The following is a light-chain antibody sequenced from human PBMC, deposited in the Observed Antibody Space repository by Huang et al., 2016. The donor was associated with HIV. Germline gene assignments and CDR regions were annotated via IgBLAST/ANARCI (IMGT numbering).Light chain of an antibody. CDR3: QQYNNWPRT. CDR2: GTS. V-gene: IGKV3-15*01. Sequence: EIVLTQSPATLSVSPGERATLSCRASQSIGSNLAWYQQKPGQAPRLLIYGTSTRATGVPATFSGSGSGTGFTLTISSLQSEDFAVYYCQQYNNWPRTFGQGTRVEIK. J-gene: IGKJ1*01. CDR1: QSIGSN.